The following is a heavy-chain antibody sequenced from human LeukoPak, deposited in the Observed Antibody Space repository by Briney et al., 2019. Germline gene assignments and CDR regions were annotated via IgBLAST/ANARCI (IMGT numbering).Heavy chain of an antibody. V-gene: IGHV3-48*03. J-gene: IGHJ6*02. Sequence: GGSLRLSCAASGVTFSSYEMNWVRQAPGKGLELVSYISSSGSSIYYAESVEGRFTISRDIAKNSLYLQMNSLRAEDTAVYYCASCASVSCYPVYYYYGMDVWGQGTTVTVSS. D-gene: IGHD2-2*01. CDR1: GVTFSSYE. CDR2: ISSSGSSI. CDR3: ASCASVSCYPVYYYYGMDV.